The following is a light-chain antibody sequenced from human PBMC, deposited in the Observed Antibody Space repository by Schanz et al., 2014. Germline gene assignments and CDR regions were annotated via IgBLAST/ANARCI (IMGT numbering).Light chain of an antibody. CDR2: AAS. CDR3: QQSYSTPRT. CDR1: QGISSY. V-gene: IGKV1-39*01. J-gene: IGKJ1*01. Sequence: IQLTQSPSSLSASVGDRVTITCRASQGISSYLAWYQQKPGKAPKLLIYAASSLQSEVPSRFSGSGSGTDFTLTISSLQPEDFATYYCQQSYSTPRTFGQGTKVEIK.